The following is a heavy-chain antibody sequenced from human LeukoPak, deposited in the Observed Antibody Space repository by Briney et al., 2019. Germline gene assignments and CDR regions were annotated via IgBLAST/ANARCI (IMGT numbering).Heavy chain of an antibody. CDR1: GFSLSTSGVG. Sequence: SGPTLVKPTQTLTLTCTFSGFSLSTSGVGVGWIRQPPGKALEWLALIYWDDDKRYSPSLKSRLTITKDTSKNQVVLTMTNLDPVDTATYFCAQGYVEYRSSSGPAGVAFDIWGQGTMVTVSS. CDR2: IYWDDDK. CDR3: AQGYVEYRSSSGPAGVAFDI. J-gene: IGHJ3*02. D-gene: IGHD6-6*01. V-gene: IGHV2-5*02.